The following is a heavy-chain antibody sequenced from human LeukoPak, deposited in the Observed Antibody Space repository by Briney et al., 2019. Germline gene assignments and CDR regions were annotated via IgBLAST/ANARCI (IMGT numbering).Heavy chain of an antibody. Sequence: ASVKVSCEASGYTFTGYYMHWVRQAPGQGLEWMGWINPNSGGTNYAQKFQGRVTMTRDTSISTAYMELSRLRSDDTAVYYCARGHDSSGHADYWGQGTLVTVSS. CDR1: GYTFTGYY. D-gene: IGHD3-22*01. V-gene: IGHV1-2*02. CDR2: INPNSGGT. CDR3: ARGHDSSGHADY. J-gene: IGHJ4*02.